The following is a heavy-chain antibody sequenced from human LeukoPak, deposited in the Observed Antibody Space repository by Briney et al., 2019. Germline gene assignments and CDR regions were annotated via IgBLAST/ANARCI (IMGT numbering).Heavy chain of an antibody. Sequence: ASEKVSGKASGGTFSSYSISWVRQAPGQGLEWMGGIIPILGTANYAQKFQGRVTITADESTSTVYMELSSLRSEDTAVYYCAGRLDCTNGVRFNYFRFDYWGQGTLVTVSS. CDR2: IIPILGTA. CDR1: GGTFSSYS. CDR3: AGRLDCTNGVRFNYFRFDY. J-gene: IGHJ4*02. D-gene: IGHD2-8*01. V-gene: IGHV1-69*13.